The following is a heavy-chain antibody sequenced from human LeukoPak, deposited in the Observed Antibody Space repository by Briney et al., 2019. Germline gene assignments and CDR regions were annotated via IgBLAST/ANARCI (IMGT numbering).Heavy chain of an antibody. D-gene: IGHD6-19*01. CDR2: ISYDGSNK. J-gene: IGHJ6*02. V-gene: IGHV3-30*03. CDR1: GFTFSSYG. Sequence: PGGSLRLSCAASGFTFSSYGMHWVRQAPGKGLEWVAVISYDGSNKYYADSVKGRFTISRDNSKNTLYLQMNSLRAEDTAVYYCARVRSGLGMDVWGQGTTVTVSS. CDR3: ARVRSGLGMDV.